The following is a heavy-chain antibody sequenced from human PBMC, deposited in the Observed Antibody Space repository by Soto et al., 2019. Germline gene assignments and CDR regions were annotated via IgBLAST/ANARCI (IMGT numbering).Heavy chain of an antibody. CDR3: ARRGAYDAFDI. CDR1: GYTFSSYW. V-gene: IGHV3-74*01. CDR2: INSDGSST. D-gene: IGHD3-16*01. J-gene: IGHJ3*02. Sequence: ASVKVSCKASGYTFSSYWMHWVRQAPGKGLVWVSRINSDGSSTSYADSVKGRFTISRDNAKNTLYLQMNSLRAEDTAVYYCARRGAYDAFDIWGQGTMVTVSS.